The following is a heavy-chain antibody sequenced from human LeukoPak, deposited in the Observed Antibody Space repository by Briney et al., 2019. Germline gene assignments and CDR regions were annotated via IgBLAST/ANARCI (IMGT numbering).Heavy chain of an antibody. J-gene: IGHJ4*02. V-gene: IGHV4-59*01. Sequence: PSETLSLTCTVSGGSISSYYWSWIRQPPGKGLEWIGYIYYSGSTNYNPSLKSRVTISVDTSKNQFSLKLSSVTAADTAVYYCARGTTGYCTNGVCYTFDYWGQGTLVTVSS. CDR3: ARGTTGYCTNGVCYTFDY. CDR1: GGSISSYY. D-gene: IGHD2-8*01. CDR2: IYYSGST.